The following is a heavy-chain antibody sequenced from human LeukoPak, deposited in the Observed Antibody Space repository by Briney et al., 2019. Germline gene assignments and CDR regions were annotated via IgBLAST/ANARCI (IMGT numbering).Heavy chain of an antibody. CDR2: INHSGST. V-gene: IGHV4-34*01. Sequence: SETLSLTCAVYGGSLSGYYWSWIRQPPGKGLEWIGEINHSGSTNYNPSLKSRVTISVDTSKNQFSLKLSSVTAADTAVYYCARADIQLWYFDYWGQGTLVTVSS. J-gene: IGHJ4*02. CDR3: ARADIQLWYFDY. D-gene: IGHD5-18*01. CDR1: GGSLSGYY.